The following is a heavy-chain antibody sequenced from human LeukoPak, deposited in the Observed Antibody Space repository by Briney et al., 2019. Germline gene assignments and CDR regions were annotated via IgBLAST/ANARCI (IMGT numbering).Heavy chain of an antibody. D-gene: IGHD4-17*01. J-gene: IGHJ4*02. V-gene: IGHV4-4*07. CDR1: GGSISSYY. Sequence: SETLSLTCTVSGGSISSYYWSWIRQPAGKGLEWIGRIYTSGTTHYNPSLKSRVTMSVDTSKNQFSLKLSSVTAADTAVYYCARLSTVTTSFDYWGQGTLVTVSS. CDR2: IYTSGTT. CDR3: ARLSTVTTSFDY.